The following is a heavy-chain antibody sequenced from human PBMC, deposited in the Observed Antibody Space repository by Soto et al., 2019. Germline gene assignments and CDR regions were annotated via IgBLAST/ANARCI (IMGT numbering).Heavy chain of an antibody. CDR3: AKAAGAPG. Sequence: QVQLVESGGGVVQPGRSLRLSCAASGFTFSNYGMHWVRQAPGKGLEWVAVVSYDGSNKYYADSVKGRFTISRDNSKNTLYLQMNSLRAEDTAVYYCAKAAGAPGWGQGTLVTVSS. CDR2: VSYDGSNK. CDR1: GFTFSNYG. J-gene: IGHJ4*02. V-gene: IGHV3-30*18. D-gene: IGHD6-19*01.